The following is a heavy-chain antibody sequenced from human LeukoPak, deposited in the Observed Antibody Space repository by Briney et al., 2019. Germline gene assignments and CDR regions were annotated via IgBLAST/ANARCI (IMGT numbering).Heavy chain of an antibody. CDR3: ARDPPNYNDSSGYYHEDY. J-gene: IGHJ4*02. V-gene: IGHV7-4-1*02. Sequence: ASVKVSCKASGYTFTSYAMNWVRQAPGQGLEWMGLINTNTGNPTYAQGFTGRFVFSLDTSVSTAYLQISSLKAEDTAVYYCARDPPNYNDSSGYYHEDYWGQGTLVTVSS. CDR2: INTNTGNP. D-gene: IGHD3-22*01. CDR1: GYTFTSYA.